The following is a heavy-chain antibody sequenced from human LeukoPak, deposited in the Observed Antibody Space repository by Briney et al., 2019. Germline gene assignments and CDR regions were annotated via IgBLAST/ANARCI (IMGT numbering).Heavy chain of an antibody. J-gene: IGHJ3*02. CDR3: ARYYSDAFDI. CDR1: GFTFSSYG. D-gene: IGHD3-10*01. CDR2: ISYEGSEK. V-gene: IGHV3-33*08. Sequence: PGGSLRLSCAASGFTFSSYGMHWVRQAPGKGLEWVAAISYEGSEKYYADSVKGRFTISRDNSKNTLYLQMNSLRAEDTAVYYCARYYSDAFDIWGQGTMVTVSS.